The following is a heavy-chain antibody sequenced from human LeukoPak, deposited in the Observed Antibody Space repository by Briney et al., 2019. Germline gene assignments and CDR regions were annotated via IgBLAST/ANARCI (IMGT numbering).Heavy chain of an antibody. CDR2: IYTSGST. CDR3: ARCGGYGGFPYSSSSYFDY. J-gene: IGHJ4*02. CDR1: GGSISSYY. D-gene: IGHD6-6*01. Sequence: PSETLSLTCTVSGGSISSYYWSWIRQPAGKGLEWIGRIYTSGSTNYNPSLKSRVTISVDTSKNQFSLKLSSVTAADTAVYYCARCGGYGGFPYSSSSYFDYWGQGTLVTVSS. V-gene: IGHV4-4*07.